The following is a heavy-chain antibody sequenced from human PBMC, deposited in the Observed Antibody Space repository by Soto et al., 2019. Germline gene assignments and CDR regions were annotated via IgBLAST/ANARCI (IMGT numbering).Heavy chain of an antibody. Sequence: GGSLRLSCAASGFTFSSYAMSWVRQAPGKGLEWVSAISGSGGSTYYADSVKGRFTISRDNSKNTLYLQMNSLRAEDTAVYYCAKDQSGHMIVAGPPDYWGQGTLVTVSS. CDR3: AKDQSGHMIVAGPPDY. CDR2: ISGSGGST. V-gene: IGHV3-23*01. CDR1: GFTFSSYA. J-gene: IGHJ4*02. D-gene: IGHD3-22*01.